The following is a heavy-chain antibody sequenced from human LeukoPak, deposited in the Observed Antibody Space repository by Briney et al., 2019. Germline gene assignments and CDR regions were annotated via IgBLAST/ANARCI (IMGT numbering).Heavy chain of an antibody. CDR3: ARDRRGSENYHYFDY. D-gene: IGHD3-10*01. CDR1: GFTFRSHG. CDR2: IWYDGSNK. J-gene: IGHJ4*02. V-gene: IGHV3-33*01. Sequence: GRSLRLSCAASGFTFRSHGMHWVRQAPGKGLEWVAVIWYDGSNKYYADSVKGRFTISRDNSKNTLYLEMNSLRAGDTAVYYCARDRRGSENYHYFDYWGQGTLVTVSS.